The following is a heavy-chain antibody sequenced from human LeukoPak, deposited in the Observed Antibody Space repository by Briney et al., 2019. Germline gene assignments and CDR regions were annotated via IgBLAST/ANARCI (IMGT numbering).Heavy chain of an antibody. J-gene: IGHJ2*01. CDR3: VRDSGNYFDL. CDR1: GGSIISGDSY. CDR2: IYYSGST. V-gene: IGHV4-30-4*08. Sequence: SETLSLTCTVSGGSIISGDSYWTWIRQPPGEGLQWVGYIYYSGSTFYNLSLQSRVAMSIDKSNNRFSLKLNSVTAADTAVYYCVRDSGNYFDLWGHGTLVTVSS. D-gene: IGHD3-10*01.